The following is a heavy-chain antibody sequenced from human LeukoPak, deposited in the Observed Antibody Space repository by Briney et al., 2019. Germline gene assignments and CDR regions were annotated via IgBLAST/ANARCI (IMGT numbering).Heavy chain of an antibody. Sequence: ASVTVSCKASGYTFSIYGFSWVRQAPGQGLEWMGWISAYNGYTNYTQKLQGRVTMTTDTSTSTAHMELRSLRSDDTAVYYCARERGLAYCGGDCYNWFDPWGQGTLVTVSS. D-gene: IGHD2-21*02. J-gene: IGHJ5*02. CDR1: GYTFSIYG. CDR3: ARERGLAYCGGDCYNWFDP. CDR2: ISAYNGYT. V-gene: IGHV1-18*01.